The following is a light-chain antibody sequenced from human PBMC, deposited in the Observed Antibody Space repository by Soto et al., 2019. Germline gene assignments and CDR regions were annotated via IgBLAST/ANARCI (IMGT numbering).Light chain of an antibody. Sequence: EIVMTQSPGSLSVSPGERATLSCRASQSVSTNLAWYQQKSGQAPRLLIYGASTRATGIPGRFSGSGSGTEFTLTISSLQSEDFAIYYCQQYNDWPQTFGGGTKLEIK. J-gene: IGKJ4*01. V-gene: IGKV3-15*01. CDR3: QQYNDWPQT. CDR1: QSVSTN. CDR2: GAS.